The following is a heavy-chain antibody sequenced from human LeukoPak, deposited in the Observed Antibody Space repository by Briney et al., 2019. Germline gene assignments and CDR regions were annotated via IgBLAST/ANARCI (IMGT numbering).Heavy chain of an antibody. D-gene: IGHD3-10*01. CDR3: ARPYFPITIVRGVFDP. CDR2: IYYSGST. CDR1: GGSISSSSYY. V-gene: IGHV4-39*01. Sequence: PSETLSLTCSVSGGSISSSSYYWGWIRQPPGKGLEWIGSIYYSGSTYYNPSLKSRVTISVDTSKNQFSLKLSSVTAADTAVYYCARPYFPITIVRGVFDPWGQGTLVTVSS. J-gene: IGHJ5*02.